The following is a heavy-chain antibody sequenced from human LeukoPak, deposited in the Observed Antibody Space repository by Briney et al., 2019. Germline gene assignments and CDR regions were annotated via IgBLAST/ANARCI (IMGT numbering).Heavy chain of an antibody. CDR3: ARWITHEPDAFDI. CDR2: ISYDGSNK. Sequence: TGGSLRFSCAASGFTFSSYGMHWVRQAPGKGLEWVAVISYDGSNKYYADSVKGRFTISRDNSKNALYLQMNSLRAEDTAVYYCARWITHEPDAFDIWGQGTMVTVSS. V-gene: IGHV3-30*03. J-gene: IGHJ3*02. CDR1: GFTFSSYG. D-gene: IGHD2-2*03.